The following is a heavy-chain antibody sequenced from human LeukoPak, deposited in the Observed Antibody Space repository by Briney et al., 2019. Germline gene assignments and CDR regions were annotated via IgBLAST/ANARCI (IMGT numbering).Heavy chain of an antibody. D-gene: IGHD2-15*01. CDR2: ISSSSSYI. CDR1: RFTFSSYS. J-gene: IGHJ4*02. Sequence: GGSLRLSCAASRFTFSSYSMTSVRQAPGKGLEWVSSISSSSSYIYYADSVKGRFTISRDNAKNSLYLQMNSLRAEDTAVYYCASLTDIEVGAVRYWGQGTLVTVSS. CDR3: ASLTDIEVGAVRY. V-gene: IGHV3-21*01.